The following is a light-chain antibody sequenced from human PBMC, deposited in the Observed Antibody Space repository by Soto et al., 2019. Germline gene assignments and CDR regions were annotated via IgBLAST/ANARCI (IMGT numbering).Light chain of an antibody. CDR3: QQYSTYPPT. CDR2: ATA. CDR1: QGIGRY. V-gene: IGKV1-8*01. J-gene: IGKJ4*01. Sequence: IQLTQSPSSLSASVGDKVTITCRASQGIGRYVAWYQQTPGKAPNLLIYATASVQSGVPSRFSGSGTATDFTLTIRGLQSEDFATYYCQQYSTYPPTFGGGTKVDIK.